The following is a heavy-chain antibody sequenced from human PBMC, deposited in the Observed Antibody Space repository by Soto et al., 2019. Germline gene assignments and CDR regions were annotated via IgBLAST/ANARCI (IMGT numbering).Heavy chain of an antibody. V-gene: IGHV3-30*18. CDR1: GFTFSSYG. CDR2: ISYDGSNK. J-gene: IGHJ4*02. CDR3: AKTKLERRPYYFDY. Sequence: LRLSCAASGFTFSSYGMHWVRQAPGKGLEWVAVISYDGSNKYYADSVKGRFTISRDNSKNTLYLQMNSLRAEDTAVYYCAKTKLERRPYYFDYWGQGTLVTVSS. D-gene: IGHD1-1*01.